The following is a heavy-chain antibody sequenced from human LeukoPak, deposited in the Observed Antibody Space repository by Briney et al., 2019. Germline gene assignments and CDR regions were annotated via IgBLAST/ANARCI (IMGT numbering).Heavy chain of an antibody. Sequence: GESLRISCKGSGYRFTSYWISWVRQMSGKGLEWIRRIDPSDSYTNYSPSFQGHVTISVDKSISTAYLQWSSLKASDTAMYYCARRLQRHFDYWGQGTLVTVSS. CDR3: ARRLQRHFDY. D-gene: IGHD2-15*01. J-gene: IGHJ4*02. CDR2: IDPSDSYT. V-gene: IGHV5-10-1*01. CDR1: GYRFTSYW.